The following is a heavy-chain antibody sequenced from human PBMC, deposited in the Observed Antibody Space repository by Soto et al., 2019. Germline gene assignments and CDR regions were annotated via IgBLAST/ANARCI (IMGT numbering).Heavy chain of an antibody. D-gene: IGHD6-19*01. Sequence: QVQLQQWGAGLLKPSEILSLTCAVYGGSFSGYYWSWIRQPPGKGLEWIGEINHSGSTNYNPSLKSRVTISVDTSKNQFSLKLSSVTAADTAVYYCARGLERSGWYYFDYWGQGTLVTVSS. CDR2: INHSGST. V-gene: IGHV4-34*01. J-gene: IGHJ4*02. CDR3: ARGLERSGWYYFDY. CDR1: GGSFSGYY.